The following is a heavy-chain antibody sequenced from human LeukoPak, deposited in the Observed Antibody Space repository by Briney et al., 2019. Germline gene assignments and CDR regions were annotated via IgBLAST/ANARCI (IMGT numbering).Heavy chain of an antibody. D-gene: IGHD1-26*01. V-gene: IGHV3-33*01. CDR2: IWYDGSNK. CDR1: GFTFSSYC. CDR3: ARTSLVGATFGAFDI. Sequence: GGSLRLSCAASGFTFSSYCMHWVRQAPGKGLEWVAVIWYDGSNKYYADSVKGRFTISRDNSKNTLYMQMNSLRAEDTAVYYCARTSLVGATFGAFDIWGQGTMVTVSP. J-gene: IGHJ3*02.